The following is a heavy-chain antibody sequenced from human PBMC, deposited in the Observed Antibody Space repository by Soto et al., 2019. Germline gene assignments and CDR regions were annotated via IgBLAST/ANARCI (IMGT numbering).Heavy chain of an antibody. CDR2: ISAYNGNT. CDR3: ARGRYCSNTSCYRGAVYYYYGMDV. D-gene: IGHD2-2*02. Sequence: GASVKVSCKASGYTFTSYGISWVRQAPGQGLEWMGWISAYNGNTNYAQKLQGRVTMTTDTSTSTAYMELRSLRSDDTAVYYCARGRYCSNTSCYRGAVYYYYGMDVWGQGTTVTVSS. V-gene: IGHV1-18*01. J-gene: IGHJ6*02. CDR1: GYTFTSYG.